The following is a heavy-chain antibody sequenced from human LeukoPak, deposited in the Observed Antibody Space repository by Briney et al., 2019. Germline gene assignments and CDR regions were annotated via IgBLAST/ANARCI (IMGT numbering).Heavy chain of an antibody. J-gene: IGHJ6*03. Sequence: GASVTVSCKASGYIFTSYGISWVRQAPGQGLEWMGWISAYNGNTNYAQKLQGRVTMTTDTSTSTAYMELRSLRSDETAVFYCSRSSGATCYYYYYMDVWGKGTTVTVSS. CDR2: ISAYNGNT. V-gene: IGHV1-18*01. CDR3: SRSSGATCYYYYYMDV. CDR1: GYIFTSYG. D-gene: IGHD1-26*01.